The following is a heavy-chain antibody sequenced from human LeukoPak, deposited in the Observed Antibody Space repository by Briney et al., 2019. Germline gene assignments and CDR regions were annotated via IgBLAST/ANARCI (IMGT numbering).Heavy chain of an antibody. D-gene: IGHD3-22*01. J-gene: IGHJ4*02. CDR2: INHSGST. CDR1: GGSFSGYY. V-gene: IGHV4-34*01. CDR3: ARRHTYDSSGYYHFDY. Sequence: PSETLSLTCAVYGGSFSGYYWSWIRQPPGKGLEWIGEINHSGSTNYNPSLKSRVTISVDTSKNQFSLKLSSVTAADTAVYYCARRHTYDSSGYYHFDYWGQGTLVTVSS.